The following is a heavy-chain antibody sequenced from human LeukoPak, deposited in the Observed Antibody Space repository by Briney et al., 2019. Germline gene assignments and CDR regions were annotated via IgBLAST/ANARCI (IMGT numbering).Heavy chain of an antibody. CDR1: GGSISSYY. D-gene: IGHD3-22*01. J-gene: IGHJ4*02. CDR3: PWGVVITAIDY. Sequence: SETLSLTCTVSGGSISSYYWNWIRQPAGEGLEWIGRIYSSGSTNYNPSLKSRVTMSVDTSKNQFSLKLNSVTAAAPGVYYFPWGVVITAIDYWGQGTLVTVSS. V-gene: IGHV4-4*07. CDR2: IYSSGST.